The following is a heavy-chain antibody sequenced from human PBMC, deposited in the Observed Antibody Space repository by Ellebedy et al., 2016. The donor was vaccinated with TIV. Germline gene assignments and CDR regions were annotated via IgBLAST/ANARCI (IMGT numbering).Heavy chain of an antibody. CDR2: IKAKGDGETT. CDR1: GLTFSKAW. J-gene: IGHJ4*02. V-gene: IGHV3-15*01. D-gene: IGHD1-26*01. Sequence: PGGSLRLSCAASGLTFSKAWMSRVRQAPGKGLEWVGRIKAKGDGETTDYAAPVNGRFSISRDDSKDTLYLQLNSLKTEDTAVYYCATDSGSFRTDKYFDNWGQGTLVTVSS. CDR3: ATDSGSFRTDKYFDN.